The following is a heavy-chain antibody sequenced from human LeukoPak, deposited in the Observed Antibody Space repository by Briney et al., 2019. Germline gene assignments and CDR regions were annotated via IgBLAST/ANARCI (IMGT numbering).Heavy chain of an antibody. Sequence: SVKVSCKASGGTFSSYAISWVRQAPGQGLEWMGGIIPTFGTANYAQKFQGRVTITADESTSTAYMELSSLRSEDTAVYYCARLGIVRYGCSGGSCSGWFDPWGQGTLVTVSS. CDR2: IIPTFGTA. CDR1: GGTFSSYA. J-gene: IGHJ5*02. CDR3: ARLGIVRYGCSGGSCSGWFDP. D-gene: IGHD2-15*01. V-gene: IGHV1-69*13.